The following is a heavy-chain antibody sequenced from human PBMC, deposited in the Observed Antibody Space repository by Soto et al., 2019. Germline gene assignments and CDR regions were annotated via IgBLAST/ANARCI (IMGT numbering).Heavy chain of an antibody. CDR1: GPPISTSSYY. Sequence: SETLSLTCTVSGPPISTSSYYLGWIRQPPGRGLEWIGRIYYSGSTSYNPSLKSRVTISVDTSKNQFSLKLSSVTAADTAVYYCARLHYDSRGNWFDPWGQGSLVTVSS. CDR2: IYYSGST. V-gene: IGHV4-39*01. D-gene: IGHD3-22*01. CDR3: ARLHYDSRGNWFDP. J-gene: IGHJ5*02.